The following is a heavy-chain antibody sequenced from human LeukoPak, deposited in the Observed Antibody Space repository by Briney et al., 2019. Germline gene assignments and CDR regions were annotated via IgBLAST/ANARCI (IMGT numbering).Heavy chain of an antibody. CDR2: INPNSGGT. J-gene: IGHJ6*03. CDR3: ARDPSIAANIEYHYYYYYMDV. Sequence: ASVKVSCKASGYTFTGYYMHWVRQAPGQGLEWMGWINPNSGGTNYAQKFQGRVTMTRDTSISTAYMELSRLRSDDTAVYYCARDPSIAANIEYHYYYYYMDVWGKGTTVTVSS. D-gene: IGHD6-6*01. CDR1: GYTFTGYY. V-gene: IGHV1-2*02.